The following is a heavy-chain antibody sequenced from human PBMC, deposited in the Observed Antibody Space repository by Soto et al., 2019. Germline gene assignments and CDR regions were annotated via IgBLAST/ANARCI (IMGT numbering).Heavy chain of an antibody. CDR3: AREEVGAWVDY. CDR2: IYYSGST. Sequence: SETLSLTCTVYGGSVSSGSYYWSWIRQPPGKGLEWIGYIYYSGSTNYNPSLKSRVTISVDTSKNLFSLKLSSVAAADTALYYCAREEVGAWVDYWGQGTLVTVSS. D-gene: IGHD1-26*01. CDR1: GGSVSSGSYY. V-gene: IGHV4-61*01. J-gene: IGHJ4*02.